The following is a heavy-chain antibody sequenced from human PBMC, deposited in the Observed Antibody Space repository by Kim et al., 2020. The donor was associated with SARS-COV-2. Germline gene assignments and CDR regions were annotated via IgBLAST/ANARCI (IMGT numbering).Heavy chain of an antibody. J-gene: IGHJ6*02. CDR2: ISSSGSTI. V-gene: IGHV3-48*03. CDR3: AREPGYYGSGIDYGMDV. Sequence: GGSLRLYCAASGFTFSSYEMNWVRQAPGKGLEWVSYISSSGSTIYYADSVKGRFTISRDNAKNSLHLQMNSLRAEDTAVYYCAREPGYYGSGIDYGMDVWGQGTTVTVSS. D-gene: IGHD3-10*01. CDR1: GFTFSSYE.